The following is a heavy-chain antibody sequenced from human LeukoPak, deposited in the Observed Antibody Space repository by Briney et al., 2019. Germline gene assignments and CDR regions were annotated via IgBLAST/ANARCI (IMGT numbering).Heavy chain of an antibody. V-gene: IGHV1-8*01. D-gene: IGHD6-13*01. CDR2: MNPNSGNT. CDR1: RYTFTSYD. J-gene: IGHJ6*03. CDR3: ARSYSSSWYDYYYYYYMDV. Sequence: ASVKVSCKASRYTFTSYDIDWVRQATGQGLEWMGWMNPNSGNTGYAQKFQGRVTITRNTSISTAYMELSSLRSEDTAVYYCARSYSSSWYDYYYYYYMDVWGKGTTVTVSS.